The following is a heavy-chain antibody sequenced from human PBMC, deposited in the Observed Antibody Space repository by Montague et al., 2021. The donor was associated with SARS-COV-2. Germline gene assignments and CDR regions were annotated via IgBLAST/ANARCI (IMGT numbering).Heavy chain of an antibody. Sequence: SETLPLTCAISGGSFSNYYWSWTRQPPGKGLEWIGEVNQSGTTIYNPSVKSGVTISVDTSKNQFSLKLSSVTAADTAVYYCARHGYYETYDAFDIWGQGTMVTVSS. V-gene: IGHV4-34*01. J-gene: IGHJ3*02. D-gene: IGHD3-22*01. CDR1: GGSFSNYY. CDR3: ARHGYYETYDAFDI. CDR2: VNQSGTT.